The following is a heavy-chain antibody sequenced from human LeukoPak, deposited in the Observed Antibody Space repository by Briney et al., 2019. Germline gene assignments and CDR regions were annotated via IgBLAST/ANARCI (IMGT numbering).Heavy chain of an antibody. V-gene: IGHV4-31*03. J-gene: IGHJ6*02. CDR2: IYYSGST. Sequence: SETLSLTCTVSGGSISSGGYYWSWIRQHPGKGLEWIGYIYYSGSTYYNPSLKSRVTISVDTSKNQFSLKLSSVTAADTAVYYCAGGIVATTSDYGRDVWGQGTTVTVSS. CDR3: AGGIVATTSDYGRDV. D-gene: IGHD5-12*01. CDR1: GGSISSGGYY.